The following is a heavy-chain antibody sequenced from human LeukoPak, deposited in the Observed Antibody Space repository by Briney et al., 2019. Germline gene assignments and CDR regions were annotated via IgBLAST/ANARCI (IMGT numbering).Heavy chain of an antibody. CDR3: ARVGDHFHWYLDL. V-gene: IGHV3-53*01. D-gene: IGHD3-3*02. J-gene: IGHJ2*01. CDR1: GFSVSLNY. Sequence: PGGSLTLSCAASGFSVSLNYMNWVRQAPGKALEWVSILYSGSDTYYADSVKGRFTISRDNSKNMLFPHMNSLRVEDTAVYYCARVGDHFHWYLDLWGRGTLVTVSS. CDR2: LYSGSDT.